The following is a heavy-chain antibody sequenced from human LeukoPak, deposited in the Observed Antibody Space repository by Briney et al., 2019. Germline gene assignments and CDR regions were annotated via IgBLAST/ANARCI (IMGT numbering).Heavy chain of an antibody. D-gene: IGHD5-12*01. J-gene: IGHJ4*02. V-gene: IGHV1-3*01. CDR2: INAGNGNT. CDR1: GYTFTSYA. CDR3: ARDLRVPERLIDY. Sequence: ASVKVSCKASGYTFTSYAMHWVRQAPGQRLEWMGWINAGNGNTKYSQKFQGRVTITRDTSASTVHMELSSLRSEDTAVYYCARDLRVPERLIDYWGQGTLVTVSS.